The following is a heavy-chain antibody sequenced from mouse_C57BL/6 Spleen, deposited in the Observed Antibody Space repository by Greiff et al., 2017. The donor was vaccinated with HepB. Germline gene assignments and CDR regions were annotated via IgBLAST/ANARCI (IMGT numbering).Heavy chain of an antibody. D-gene: IGHD1-1*01. CDR3: ARMGTVGERDPFAY. V-gene: IGHV1-82*01. CDR1: GYAFSSSW. J-gene: IGHJ3*01. Sequence: VQLQESGPELVKPGASVKLSCKASGYAFSSSWMNWVKQRPGKGLEWIGRIDPGDGDTNYNGKFKGKATLTADKSSSTAYMQLSSRTSEDSAVYFCARMGTVGERDPFAYWGQGTLVTVSS. CDR2: IDPGDGDT.